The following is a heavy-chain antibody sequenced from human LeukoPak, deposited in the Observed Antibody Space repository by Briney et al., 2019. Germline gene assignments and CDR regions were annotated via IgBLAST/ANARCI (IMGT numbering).Heavy chain of an antibody. Sequence: PGGSLRLSCAASGFTFSSYGMHWVRQAPGKGLEWVAVISYDGSNKYYADSVKGRFTISRDNAKNSLYLQMNSLRAEDTAVYYCARGGYTRFDFWGQGTLVTVSS. V-gene: IGHV3-30*03. CDR2: ISYDGSNK. CDR1: GFTFSSYG. CDR3: ARGGYTRFDF. D-gene: IGHD5-18*01. J-gene: IGHJ4*02.